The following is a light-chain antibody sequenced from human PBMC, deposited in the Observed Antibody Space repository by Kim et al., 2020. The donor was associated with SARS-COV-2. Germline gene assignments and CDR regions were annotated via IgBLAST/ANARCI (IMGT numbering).Light chain of an antibody. J-gene: IGLJ2*01. V-gene: IGLV3-19*01. CDR2: GKN. CDR1: SLRSYY. Sequence: SSELTQDPAVSVALGQTVRLTCQGDSLRSYYATWYQQKPGQAPIVVIYGKNNRPSGIPDRFSGSSSGDTASLTITGTQAGDEADYYCNSRGSNDNVLFGGGTQVTVL. CDR3: NSRGSNDNVL.